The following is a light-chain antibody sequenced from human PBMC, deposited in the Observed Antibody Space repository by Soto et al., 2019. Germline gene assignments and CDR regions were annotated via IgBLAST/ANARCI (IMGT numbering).Light chain of an antibody. CDR2: GAS. CDR1: QSISSY. Sequence: DIQMTQSPSSLSASVGDRVTITCRASQSISSYLNWYQQKPGKPPKVLIYGASNLQSGVPPRFSGSGSGTDFTLTISRLEPEDFAVFYCQQSGSSPETFGGGTKVDI. V-gene: IGKV1-39*01. J-gene: IGKJ4*01. CDR3: QQSGSSPET.